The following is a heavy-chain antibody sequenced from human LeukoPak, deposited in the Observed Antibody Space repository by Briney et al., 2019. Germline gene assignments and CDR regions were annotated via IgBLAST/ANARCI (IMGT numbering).Heavy chain of an antibody. D-gene: IGHD6-13*01. V-gene: IGHV4-59*01. CDR1: GGSISSYY. Sequence: PSETLSLTCTVSGGSISSYYWSWIRQPPGKGLEWIGYIYYSGSANYNASLKSRVTISLDTSKTQFSLNLNSVTAADTAVYYCARGGSSSWNAARFDYWGQGTLVTVSS. CDR3: ARGGSSSWNAARFDY. J-gene: IGHJ4*02. CDR2: IYYSGSA.